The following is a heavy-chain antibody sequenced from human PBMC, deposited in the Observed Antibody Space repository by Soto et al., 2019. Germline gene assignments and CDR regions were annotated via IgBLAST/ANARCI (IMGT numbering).Heavy chain of an antibody. J-gene: IGHJ5*02. CDR1: GYTFTGYY. V-gene: IGHV1-2*04. Sequence: QVQLVQSGAEVKKPGASVKVSCKASGYTFTGYYMHWVRQAPGQGLEWMGWINPNSGGTNYAQKFQGWVTRTRDTSIRTADMGLGRLRSDDTAVYYWARDQDGSRSYSSPFDPWGQGTLVTVSS. CDR3: ARDQDGSRSYSSPFDP. D-gene: IGHD3-10*01. CDR2: INPNSGGT.